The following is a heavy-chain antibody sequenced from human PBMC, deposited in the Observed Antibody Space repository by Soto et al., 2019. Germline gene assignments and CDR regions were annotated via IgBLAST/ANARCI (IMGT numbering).Heavy chain of an antibody. CDR3: ARARTTTWSGTTRGWFDP. CDR1: GFTFSSYG. V-gene: IGHV3-33*01. J-gene: IGHJ5*02. CDR2: IWYDGSNK. D-gene: IGHD1-7*01. Sequence: GGSLRLSCAASGFTFSSYGMHWVRQAPGKGLEWVAVIWYDGSNKYYADSVKGRFTISRDNSKNTLYLQMNSLRAEDTAVYYCARARTTTWSGTTRGWFDPWGQGSLVTVSS.